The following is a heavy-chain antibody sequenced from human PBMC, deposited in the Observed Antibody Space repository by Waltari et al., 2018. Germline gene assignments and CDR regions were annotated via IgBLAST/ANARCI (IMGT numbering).Heavy chain of an antibody. CDR3: ARDRLGSGWYEIDY. Sequence: VQLVESGGGLVHPGGSLRLSCAASGFTFSDHYMAWFRQAPGKGLEWVGRTRNNANSYTQEYCASVKDRFTISRDNAKNALYLQMNSLRAEDTAVYYCARDRLGSGWYEIDYWGQGTLVTVSS. CDR2: TRNNANSYTQ. V-gene: IGHV3-72*01. D-gene: IGHD6-19*01. CDR1: GFTFSDHY. J-gene: IGHJ4*02.